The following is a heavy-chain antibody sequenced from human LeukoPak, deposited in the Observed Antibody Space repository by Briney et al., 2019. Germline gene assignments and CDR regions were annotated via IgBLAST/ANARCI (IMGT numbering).Heavy chain of an antibody. Sequence: SETLSLTCTVSDGSITRSSYYWGWIRQTPGEGLDWIGSIYYSGIAYYNPSLQGRVTMSVDTSKYQFSLKLNSVTVADTAVYFCARLRVTTGFDYWGQGIPVTVSS. J-gene: IGHJ4*02. CDR3: ARLRVTTGFDY. CDR2: IYYSGIA. V-gene: IGHV4-39*01. CDR1: DGSITRSSYY. D-gene: IGHD2-21*02.